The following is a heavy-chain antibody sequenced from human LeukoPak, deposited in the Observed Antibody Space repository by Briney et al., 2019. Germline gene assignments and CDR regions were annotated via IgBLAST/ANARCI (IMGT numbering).Heavy chain of an antibody. V-gene: IGHV5-51*01. D-gene: IGHD5-24*01. Sequence: GGSLKISCKGSGYTFTSYWIGWVRQMPGKGLEWMGIIYPGDSDTRYSPSFQGQVTISADKSISTAYLQWSSLKASDTAMYYCARLGGRDGYNWGDFDYWGQGTLVTVSS. CDR2: IYPGDSDT. J-gene: IGHJ4*02. CDR1: GYTFTSYW. CDR3: ARLGGRDGYNWGDFDY.